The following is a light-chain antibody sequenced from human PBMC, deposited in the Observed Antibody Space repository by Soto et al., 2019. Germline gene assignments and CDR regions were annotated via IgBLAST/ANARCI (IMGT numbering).Light chain of an antibody. CDR3: QSYDSSLSGVV. Sequence: QLVLTQPPSVSGAPGQRVTISCTGSSSNIGAGYDVHWYQHLPGTAPKLLIYGNYNRPSGVPDRFSGSKSGTSASLAVTGLQAEDEADYYCQSYDSSLSGVVFGGGTKLTVL. J-gene: IGLJ2*01. CDR1: SSNIGAGYD. CDR2: GNY. V-gene: IGLV1-40*01.